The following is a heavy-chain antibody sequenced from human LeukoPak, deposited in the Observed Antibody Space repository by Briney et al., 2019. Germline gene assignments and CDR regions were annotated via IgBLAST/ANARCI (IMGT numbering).Heavy chain of an antibody. J-gene: IGHJ1*01. D-gene: IGHD3-16*01. CDR2: ISGDGATT. CDR3: AEGNQRGGFQH. Sequence: GGSLRLSCAASGFSFDDNAMYWVRQAPGKGLEWVSLISGDGATTYYADSVKGRFNISRDNSKSSLYLQMNSLRSEDTALYYCAEGNQRGGFQHWGQGTLVTVSS. V-gene: IGHV3-43*02. CDR1: GFSFDDNA.